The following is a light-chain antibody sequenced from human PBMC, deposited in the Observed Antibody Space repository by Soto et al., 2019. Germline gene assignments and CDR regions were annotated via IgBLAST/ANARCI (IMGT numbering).Light chain of an antibody. CDR2: DVS. Sequence: QSVLTQPASVSGSPGQSITISCTGTSSDVGGYNYVSWYQHHPGKATKLMIYDVSNRPSGVSNRFSGSKSGNAASLTISGLQPEDEADYYCGSYTTSNTRQIVFGTGTKVTVL. V-gene: IGLV2-14*03. J-gene: IGLJ1*01. CDR1: SSDVGGYNY. CDR3: GSYTTSNTRQIV.